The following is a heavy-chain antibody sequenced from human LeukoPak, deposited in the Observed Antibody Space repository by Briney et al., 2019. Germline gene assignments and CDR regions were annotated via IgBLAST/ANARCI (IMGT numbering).Heavy chain of an antibody. Sequence: ETLSLTCTVSGYSISSYYWSWIRQPAGKGLEWIGRIYTSGSTNYNPSLKSRVTMSVDTSKNQSSLKLSSVTAADTAVYYCARDSHYYGSGSYSSFDYWGQGTLVTVSS. CDR2: IYTSGST. CDR1: GYSISSYY. J-gene: IGHJ4*02. D-gene: IGHD3-10*01. V-gene: IGHV4-4*07. CDR3: ARDSHYYGSGSYSSFDY.